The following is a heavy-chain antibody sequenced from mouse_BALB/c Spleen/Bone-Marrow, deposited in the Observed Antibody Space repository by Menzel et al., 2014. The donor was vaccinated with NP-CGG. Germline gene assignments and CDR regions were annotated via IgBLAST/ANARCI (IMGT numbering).Heavy chain of an antibody. CDR1: GYSFTTYW. D-gene: IGHD1-1*02. Sequence: VQLQQSGAELVKPGASVRLSCKASGYSFTTYWIHWVKQRPGQGLEWIGEINPSNGRTNYNEKFKSKATLTVDKSSSTAYMQLSSLTSEDSAVYYCARYGGPAWFAYWGQGTLVTVSA. V-gene: IGHV1S81*02. J-gene: IGHJ3*01. CDR3: ARYGGPAWFAY. CDR2: INPSNGRT.